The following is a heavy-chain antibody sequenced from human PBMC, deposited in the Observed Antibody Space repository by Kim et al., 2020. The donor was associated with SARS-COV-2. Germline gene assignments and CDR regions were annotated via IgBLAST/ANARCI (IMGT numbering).Heavy chain of an antibody. D-gene: IGHD2-21*02. V-gene: IGHV3-48*02. J-gene: IGHJ4*02. CDR2: ISSSSSTI. CDR3: ARDHALRGVYCGGDCYSSLGY. CDR1: GFTFSSYS. Sequence: GGSLRLSCAASGFTFSSYSMNWVRQAPGKGLEWVSYISSSSSTIYYADSVKGRFTISRDNAKNSLYLQMNSLRDEDTAVYYCARDHALRGVYCGGDCYSSLGYWGQGTLVTVSS.